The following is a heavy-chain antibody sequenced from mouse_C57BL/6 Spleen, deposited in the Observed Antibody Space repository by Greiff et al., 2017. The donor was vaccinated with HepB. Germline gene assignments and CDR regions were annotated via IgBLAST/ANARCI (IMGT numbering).Heavy chain of an antibody. CDR3: ARMGGKRAMAY. CDR1: GYSFTGYY. CDR2: INPSTGGT. J-gene: IGHJ4*01. Sequence: VQLQPSGPELVKPGASVKISCKASGYSFTGYYMNWVKQSPENILEWIGEINPSTGGTTYNQKFKAKPTLTVDKSSSTAYMQLKSLTSEDSAVYYCARMGGKRAMAYWRQGTPVPVSS. V-gene: IGHV1-42*01. D-gene: IGHD2-1*01.